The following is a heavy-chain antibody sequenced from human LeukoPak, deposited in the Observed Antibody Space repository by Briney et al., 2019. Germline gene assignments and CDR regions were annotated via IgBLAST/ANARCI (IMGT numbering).Heavy chain of an antibody. CDR1: GFTFSSCS. D-gene: IGHD3-22*01. Sequence: GGSLRLSCAASGFTFSSCSMNWVRQAPGKGLEWVSYIGSSRSTIYYADSVKGRFTISRDNVKNVLYLQMNSLRPEDMALYYCAKDLSSAITSALVLDVWGQGTTVIVS. CDR3: AKDLSSAITSALVLDV. J-gene: IGHJ6*02. V-gene: IGHV3-48*04. CDR2: IGSSRSTI.